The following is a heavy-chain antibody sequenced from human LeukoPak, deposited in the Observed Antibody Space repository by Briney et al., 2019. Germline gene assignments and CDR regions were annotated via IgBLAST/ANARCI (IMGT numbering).Heavy chain of an antibody. Sequence: PGGSLRLSCAASGFTFSSYAMHWVRQAPGKGLEWVAVISYDGSNKYYADSVKGRFTISRDNSKNTLYLQMNSPRAEDTAVYYCARGQRVVVITYYYYYMDVWGKGTTVTVSS. J-gene: IGHJ6*03. CDR2: ISYDGSNK. D-gene: IGHD3-22*01. V-gene: IGHV3-30*04. CDR1: GFTFSSYA. CDR3: ARGQRVVVITYYYYYMDV.